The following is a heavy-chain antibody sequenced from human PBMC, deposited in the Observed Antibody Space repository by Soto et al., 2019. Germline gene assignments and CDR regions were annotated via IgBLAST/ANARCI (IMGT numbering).Heavy chain of an antibody. V-gene: IGHV3-48*03. CDR3: TRVRDSNDY. CDR1: GFTFSSYE. D-gene: IGHD4-4*01. J-gene: IGHJ4*02. Sequence: GGFLRLSCVGSGFTFSSYEMNWVRQAPGKGLEWVSNIRSSGRSINYADSVKGRFTISRDNAKNSLYLQMNSLRAEDTAVYYCTRVRDSNDYWGQGTLVTVSS. CDR2: IRSSGRSI.